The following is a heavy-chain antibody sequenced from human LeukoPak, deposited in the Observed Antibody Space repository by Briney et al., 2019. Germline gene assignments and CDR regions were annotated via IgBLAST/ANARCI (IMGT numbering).Heavy chain of an antibody. V-gene: IGHV3-23*01. CDR2: ISAGGGYT. J-gene: IGHJ4*02. CDR1: GFTFSTYA. CDR3: SKDGTSGRGWPSFDS. Sequence: GGSLRLSCAASGFTFSTYAMTWVRQAPGEGLEWVSAISAGGGYTFYADSVKGRFTISRDNSKNTLYLQMNSLRAEDTAVYYCSKDGTSGRGWPSFDSWGKGTLVPSPQ. D-gene: IGHD6-19*01.